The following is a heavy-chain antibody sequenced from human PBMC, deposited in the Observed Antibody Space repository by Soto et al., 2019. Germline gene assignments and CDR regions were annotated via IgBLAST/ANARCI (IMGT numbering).Heavy chain of an antibody. J-gene: IGHJ4*02. CDR3: ANRGRQCLVKSDFNY. D-gene: IGHD6-19*01. CDR2: VSHDGRNT. Sequence: VQLVESGGGVVQPGRSLRLSCAASGFTFSDYAMHWVRQAPGKGLEWVAVVSHDGRNTHYADSVKGRFTISRDSSKRPVSLEMTSLRAEDTAVYYRANRGRQCLVKSDFNYWGQGALVPVTS. CDR1: GFTFSDYA. V-gene: IGHV3-30*18.